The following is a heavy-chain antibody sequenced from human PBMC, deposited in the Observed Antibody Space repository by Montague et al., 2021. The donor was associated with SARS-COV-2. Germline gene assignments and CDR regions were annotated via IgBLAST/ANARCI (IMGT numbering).Heavy chain of an antibody. CDR3: ARAYTGSYLAWFDP. V-gene: IGHV3-30*04. D-gene: IGHD1-26*01. CDR1: GFTFSSYA. Sequence: SLRLSCAASGFTFSSYAMRWVRQAPGKGLEWVTVISYGGSNTYYADSVKGRFTISRDNSKNTLYLQMNNLRAEDTAVYYCARAYTGSYLAWFDPWGQGTLVIVSS. J-gene: IGHJ5*02. CDR2: ISYGGSNT.